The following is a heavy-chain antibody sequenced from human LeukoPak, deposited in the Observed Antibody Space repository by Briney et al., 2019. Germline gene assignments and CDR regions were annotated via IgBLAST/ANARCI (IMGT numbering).Heavy chain of an antibody. D-gene: IGHD1-26*01. CDR1: GFTFSGYW. Sequence: GGSLRLSCAASGFTFSGYWMHWVRQAPGKGLAWVSRIYTDGSRTNYADSVWGRFTISRDNAKNTLYLQLDSLRAEDTAVYYCARGDHVGYFLDYWGQGTLVTVSS. CDR3: ARGDHVGYFLDY. J-gene: IGHJ4*02. V-gene: IGHV3-74*01. CDR2: IYTDGSRT.